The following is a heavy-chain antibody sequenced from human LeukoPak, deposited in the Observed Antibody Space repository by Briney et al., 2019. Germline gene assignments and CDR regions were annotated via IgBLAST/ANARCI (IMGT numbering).Heavy chain of an antibody. Sequence: ASVKVSCKASGYTFTGYYMHWVRQAPGQGLEWMGGIIPIFGTANYAQKFQGRVTITADESTSTAYMELSSLRSEDTAVYYCARDHGVDTAMRVNYYYYMDVWGKGTTVTISS. D-gene: IGHD5-18*01. CDR3: ARDHGVDTAMRVNYYYYMDV. V-gene: IGHV1-69*13. CDR1: GYTFTGYY. CDR2: IIPIFGTA. J-gene: IGHJ6*03.